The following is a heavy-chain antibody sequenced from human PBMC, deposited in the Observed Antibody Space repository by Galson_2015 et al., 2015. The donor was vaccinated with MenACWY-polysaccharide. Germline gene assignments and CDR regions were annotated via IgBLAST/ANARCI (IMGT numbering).Heavy chain of an antibody. CDR3: TRGDSNYRPDY. D-gene: IGHD4-11*01. CDR2: IYLYGAET. CDR1: GYSFTLYW. J-gene: IGHJ4*02. V-gene: IGHV5-51*03. Sequence: HSGTSAAKPGESLSIACMGTGYSFTLYWVGCGRQSSGQGLESLAIIYLYGAETRCSPSFPGPVTTSTGESISPAYLQWLSLKDSDSAMYYCTRGDSNYRPDYWGRGTLVTVPS.